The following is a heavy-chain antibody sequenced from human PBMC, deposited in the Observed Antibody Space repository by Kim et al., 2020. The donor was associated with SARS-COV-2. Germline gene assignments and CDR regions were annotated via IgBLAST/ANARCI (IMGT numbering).Heavy chain of an antibody. J-gene: IGHJ4*02. Sequence: GGSLRLSCAASGFTFSSFWMSWVRQAPGKGLEWVANINQHGSETKYADSVKGRFTISRDNAKNSVYLQMNNLRVEDRAVYYCARDAWAQGWTDGFDYWGQGTLVTVSS. CDR1: GFTFSSFW. V-gene: IGHV3-7*01. CDR2: INQHGSET. CDR3: ARDAWAQGWTDGFDY. D-gene: IGHD1-26*01.